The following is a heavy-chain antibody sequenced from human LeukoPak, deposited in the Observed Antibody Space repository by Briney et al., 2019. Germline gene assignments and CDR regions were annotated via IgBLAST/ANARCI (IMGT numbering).Heavy chain of an antibody. CDR1: GASINTDNY. CDR3: AKHRMWLVGLDY. J-gene: IGHJ4*02. V-gene: IGHV4-39*01. CDR2: VHFSGAT. Sequence: SETLSLTCTVSGASINTDNYWAWIRQSPGKGLELIGSVHFSGATHYNPSLKSRVAIALDTSKNQFSLELNSVTAADTAIYYCAKHRMWLVGLDYWGQGTLVTVSS. D-gene: IGHD6-19*01.